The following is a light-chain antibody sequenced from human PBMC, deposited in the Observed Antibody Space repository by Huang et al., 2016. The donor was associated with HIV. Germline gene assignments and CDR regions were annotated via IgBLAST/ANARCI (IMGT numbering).Light chain of an antibody. CDR1: KSIDKN. J-gene: IGKJ2*01. V-gene: IGKV1-39*01. Sequence: DIQMTQSPSSLSASVGDRVTITCRASKSIDKNLNWNQQKPGKAPKLLISATSNLHSGVPSRFSGSVSATDFTLTISSLQAEDSATYYCQQSYRPPRTFGQGTQLEI. CDR2: ATS. CDR3: QQSYRPPRT.